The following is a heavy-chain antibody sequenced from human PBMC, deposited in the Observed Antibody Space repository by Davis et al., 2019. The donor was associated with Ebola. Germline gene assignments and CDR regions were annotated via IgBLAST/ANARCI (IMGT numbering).Heavy chain of an antibody. CDR3: AERGGSV. V-gene: IGHV4-59*11. J-gene: IGHJ4*02. CDR2: IYYTGST. D-gene: IGHD3-16*01. Sequence: PSETLSLTCTVSGVSISRHYWSWIRQPPGKRLGWIGSIYYTGSTNYNSSLYTQVTISVDTSKNQFTLKLRSVTTVDTAMYFCAERGGSVWGRGTLVTVSS. CDR1: GVSISRHY.